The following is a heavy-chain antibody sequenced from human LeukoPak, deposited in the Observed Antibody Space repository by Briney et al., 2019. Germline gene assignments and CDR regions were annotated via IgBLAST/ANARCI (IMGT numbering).Heavy chain of an antibody. CDR2: IGGSGGST. D-gene: IGHD6-13*01. CDR3: ARGLAAAGNGDDAFDI. V-gene: IGHV3-23*01. J-gene: IGHJ3*02. Sequence: GGSLRLSCAASGFTFSSYAMSWVRQAPGKGLEWVSAIGGSGGSTYYADSVKGRFTISRDNSKNTLYLQMNSLRAEDTAVYYCARGLAAAGNGDDAFDIWGQGTMVTVSS. CDR1: GFTFSSYA.